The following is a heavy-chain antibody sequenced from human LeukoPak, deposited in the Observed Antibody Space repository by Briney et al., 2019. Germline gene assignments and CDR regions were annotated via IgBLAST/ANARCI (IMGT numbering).Heavy chain of an antibody. V-gene: IGHV4-59*11. CDR2: SSYIGST. Sequence: SETLSLTCAVCDYSFISHYWTWIRQPPGKGLEWIGYSSYIGSTNYNPSLKSRVTISIDTSKNQFSLKLSSVPAADTAVYYCARDLLTVTKGFDIWGQGTMVSVSS. CDR3: ARDLLTVTKGFDI. D-gene: IGHD4-17*01. CDR1: DYSFISHY. J-gene: IGHJ3*02.